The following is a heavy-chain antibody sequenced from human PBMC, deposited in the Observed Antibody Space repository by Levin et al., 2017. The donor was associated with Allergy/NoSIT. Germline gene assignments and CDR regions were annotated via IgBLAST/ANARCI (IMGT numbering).Heavy chain of an antibody. Sequence: PSETLSLTCAISGDSVSSNTAAWNWIRQSPSRGLEWLGRTYYRSTWSYDYAVSVKSRMTISVDTSKNQFSLLLKSVTPEDTAMYFCARDPGYDQGYDYWGQGTLVTVSS. CDR1: GDSVSSNTAA. CDR3: ARDPGYDQGYDY. J-gene: IGHJ4*02. D-gene: IGHD3-22*01. V-gene: IGHV6-1*01. CDR2: TYYRSTWSY.